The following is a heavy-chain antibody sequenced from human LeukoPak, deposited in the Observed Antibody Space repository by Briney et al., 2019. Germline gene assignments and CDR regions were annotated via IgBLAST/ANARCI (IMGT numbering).Heavy chain of an antibody. CDR1: GGTFGNYA. Sequence: SVKVSCKASGGTFGNYAISWVRQAPGQGLEWMGRIIPILNIANYTQKFQGRVTITADKSTNTAYMELSSLRSEDTAVYYCASPLCSTSTCYNGYYYDMDVWGQGTTVTVSS. CDR2: IIPILNIA. CDR3: ASPLCSTSTCYNGYYYDMDV. V-gene: IGHV1-69*04. J-gene: IGHJ6*02. D-gene: IGHD2-2*02.